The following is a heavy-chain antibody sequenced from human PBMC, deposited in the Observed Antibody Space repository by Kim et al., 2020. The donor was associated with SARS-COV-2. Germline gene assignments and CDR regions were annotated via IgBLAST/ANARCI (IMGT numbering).Heavy chain of an antibody. CDR3: ARDRTYYYDSSGYYFFDY. V-gene: IGHV3-30*01. Sequence: KGRFTISGDNSKNTLYLQMNSLRAEDTAVYYCARDRTYYYDSSGYYFFDYWGQGTLVTVSS. D-gene: IGHD3-22*01. J-gene: IGHJ4*02.